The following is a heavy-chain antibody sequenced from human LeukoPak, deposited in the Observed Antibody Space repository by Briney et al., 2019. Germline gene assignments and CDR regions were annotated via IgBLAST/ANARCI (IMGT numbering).Heavy chain of an antibody. CDR1: GYTFTSYY. V-gene: IGHV1-46*01. CDR3: ASTQLGDNYYYYYMDV. J-gene: IGHJ6*03. D-gene: IGHD6-6*01. CDR2: INPSGGST. Sequence: ASVKVSCKASGYTFTSYYMHWVRQAPGQGLEWMGIINPSGGSTSYAQKFQGRVTMTRDTSTSTVYMELSSLRSEDTAVYYCASTQLGDNYYYYYMDVWGKGTTVTVSS.